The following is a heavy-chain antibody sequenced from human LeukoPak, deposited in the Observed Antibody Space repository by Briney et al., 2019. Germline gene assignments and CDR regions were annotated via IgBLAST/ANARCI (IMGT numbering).Heavy chain of an antibody. CDR2: TSSSSSYI. J-gene: IGHJ4*02. CDR1: GFTFSSYS. D-gene: IGHD6-13*01. Sequence: KPGGSLRLSCAASGFTFSSYSVNWVRQAPGKGLEWVSSTSSSSSYIYYADSVKGRFTISRDNAKNSLYLQMNSLRAEDTAVYYCARGGYSSSWYFPFDYWGQGTLVTVSS. CDR3: ARGGYSSSWYFPFDY. V-gene: IGHV3-21*01.